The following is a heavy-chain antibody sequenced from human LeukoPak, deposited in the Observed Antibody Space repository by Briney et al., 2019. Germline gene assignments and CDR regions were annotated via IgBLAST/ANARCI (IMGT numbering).Heavy chain of an antibody. D-gene: IGHD3-10*01. V-gene: IGHV4-39*07. CDR2: IYYSGST. J-gene: IGHJ6*04. CDR1: GGSISSSSYY. CDR3: ARVGSGSYQRASVDV. Sequence: SETLSLTCTVSGGSISSSSYYWGWIRQPPGKGLEWIGSIYYSGSTYYNASLKSRVTISLDTSKNQFSLKLSSVTAADTAVYYCARVGSGSYQRASVDVWGKGTTVTVSS.